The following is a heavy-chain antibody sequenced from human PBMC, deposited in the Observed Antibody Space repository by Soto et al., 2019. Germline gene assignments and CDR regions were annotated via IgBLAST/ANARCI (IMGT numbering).Heavy chain of an antibody. J-gene: IGHJ4*02. V-gene: IGHV1-69*02. D-gene: IGHD3-22*01. Sequence: SVKVSCKASGGTFSRYTFSWVRQAPGQGLEWMGRVIPILGITNYAQKFQGRVAITADKFTSTAYMELSSLRSEDTAMYYCARGKYYYDVSGNFDYWGQGTLVTVSS. CDR2: VIPILGIT. CDR1: GGTFSRYT. CDR3: ARGKYYYDVSGNFDY.